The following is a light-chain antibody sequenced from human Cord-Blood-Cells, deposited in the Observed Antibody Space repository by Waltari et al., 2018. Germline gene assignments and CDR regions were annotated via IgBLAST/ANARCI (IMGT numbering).Light chain of an antibody. CDR3: QQYGSSLALT. CDR2: GAS. J-gene: IGKJ4*01. CDR1: QSVSSSY. Sequence: EIVLTQSPGTLSLSPGERATLACRASQSVSSSYLTWDQQKTGQAPRLLIYGASSRATGIPDRFSGSGSGTDFTLTISRLEPEDVAVYYCQQYGSSLALTFGGGTKVEIK. V-gene: IGKV3-20*01.